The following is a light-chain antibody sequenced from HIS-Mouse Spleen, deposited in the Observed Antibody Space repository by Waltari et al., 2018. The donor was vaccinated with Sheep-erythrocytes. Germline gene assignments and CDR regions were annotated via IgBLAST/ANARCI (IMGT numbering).Light chain of an antibody. V-gene: IGLV1-36*01. CDR2: YDD. CDR3: AAWDDSLNGPV. Sequence: QSVLTQPPSVSEAPRQRVTISCSGSSSNIGNNAVNWYQQLPGKAPKLLIYYDDLLPSGGTDRFSGSKSGTSASLAISGLQSEDEADYYCAAWDDSLNGPVFVGGTKLTVL. J-gene: IGLJ3*02. CDR1: SSNIGNNA.